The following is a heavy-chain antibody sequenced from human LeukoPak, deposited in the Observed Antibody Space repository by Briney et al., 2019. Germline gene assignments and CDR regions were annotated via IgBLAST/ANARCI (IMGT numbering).Heavy chain of an antibody. V-gene: IGHV3-7*01. CDR3: ASLNYGQVWGSPHYYFDY. CDR1: GFTFSGHW. Sequence: GGSRRLSCAASGFTFSGHWMASVRQAPGKGLEWVANIKQDGSDKYYLDSMKGRLTISRDNAKNSLYLQVNSLRVEDTAVYYCASLNYGQVWGSPHYYFDYWGQGILVTVSS. D-gene: IGHD3-16*01. CDR2: IKQDGSDK. J-gene: IGHJ4*02.